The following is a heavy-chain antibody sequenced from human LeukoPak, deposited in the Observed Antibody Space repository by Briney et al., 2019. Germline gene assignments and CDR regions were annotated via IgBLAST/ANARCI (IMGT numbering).Heavy chain of an antibody. J-gene: IGHJ6*02. Sequence: VASVKVSCKASGYTFTSYGISWVRQAPGQGLEWMGWISAYNGNTNYAQKLQGRVTMTTDTSTSTAYMELRSLRSDDTAVYYCARRTTVTTLYYYYGMDVWGQGTTVTASS. D-gene: IGHD4-17*01. V-gene: IGHV1-18*01. CDR3: ARRTTVTTLYYYYGMDV. CDR2: ISAYNGNT. CDR1: GYTFTSYG.